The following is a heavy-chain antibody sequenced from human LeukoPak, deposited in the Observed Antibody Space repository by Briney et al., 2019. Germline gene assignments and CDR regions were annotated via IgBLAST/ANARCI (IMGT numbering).Heavy chain of an antibody. CDR1: GGTFSSYA. J-gene: IGHJ4*02. Sequence: SVKVSCKASGGTFSSYAISWVRQAPGQGLEWMGGIIPIFGTANYAQKFQGRVTITTDESTSTAYMELSSLRSEDTAVYYCARGSYDSSGYSGPPYYFDYWGQGTLVTVSS. D-gene: IGHD3-22*01. CDR3: ARGSYDSSGYSGPPYYFDY. CDR2: IIPIFGTA. V-gene: IGHV1-69*05.